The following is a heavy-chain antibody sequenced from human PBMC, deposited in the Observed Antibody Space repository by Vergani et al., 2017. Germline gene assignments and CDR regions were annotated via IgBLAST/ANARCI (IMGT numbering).Heavy chain of an antibody. CDR2: IYPADSDT. Sequence: EVELVQSGPEMRKPGESLTIPCKGSEYSFGNYWIGWVRQRPGKGLEWMGIIYPADSDTRYSPSFQGQVTISDDKSISTAFLQWDSLKASDTALYYCARHTTYTDSWGQGTLVTVSS. J-gene: IGHJ4*02. CDR3: ARHTTYTDS. V-gene: IGHV5-51*01. D-gene: IGHD1-1*01. CDR1: EYSFGNYW.